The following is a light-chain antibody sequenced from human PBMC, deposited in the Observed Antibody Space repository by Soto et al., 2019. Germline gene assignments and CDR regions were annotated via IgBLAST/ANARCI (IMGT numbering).Light chain of an antibody. CDR1: QAVNTR. Sequence: EIVLTQSPATLSSFPFYIVTLSFSSSQAVNTRLALYQHKPGQAPRLLIYLTSNRAAGIPARFSGSGSGTVFTLTISDVEPEDFAVYYCHKRQSWPRKFGQGTKVDIK. J-gene: IGKJ1*01. CDR3: HKRQSWPRK. CDR2: LTS. V-gene: IGKV3-11*01.